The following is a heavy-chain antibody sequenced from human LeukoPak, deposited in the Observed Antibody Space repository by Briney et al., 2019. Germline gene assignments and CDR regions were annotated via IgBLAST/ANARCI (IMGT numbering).Heavy chain of an antibody. D-gene: IGHD1-26*01. Sequence: SSVKVSCKASGGTFSSYAISWVRQVPGQGLEWMGRIIPIFGIANYAQKFQGRVTITADKSTSTAYMELSSLRSEDTAVYYCARTLGVGASDYWGQGTLVSVSS. CDR3: ARTLGVGASDY. V-gene: IGHV1-69*04. CDR1: GGTFSSYA. CDR2: IIPIFGIA. J-gene: IGHJ4*02.